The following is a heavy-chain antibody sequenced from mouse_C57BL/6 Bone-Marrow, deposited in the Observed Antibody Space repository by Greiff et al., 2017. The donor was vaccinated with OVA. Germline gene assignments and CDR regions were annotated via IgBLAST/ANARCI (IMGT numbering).Heavy chain of an antibody. CDR3: AREVDVHWYFDV. CDR2: INPGSGGT. V-gene: IGHV1-54*01. CDR1: GYAFTNYL. Sequence: QVQLQQSGAELVRPGTSVKVSCKASGYAFTNYLIEWVKQRPGQGLEWIGVINPGSGGTNYNEKFKGKATLTADKSSSTAYMQLSSLTSEDSAVYFCAREVDVHWYFDVWGTGTTVTVSS. J-gene: IGHJ1*03.